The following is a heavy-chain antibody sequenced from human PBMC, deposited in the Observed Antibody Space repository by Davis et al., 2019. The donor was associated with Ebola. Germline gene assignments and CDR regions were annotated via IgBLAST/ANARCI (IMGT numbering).Heavy chain of an antibody. CDR3: ATDRNWDFDY. D-gene: IGHD7-27*01. Sequence: GESLKISCAASGFTFNTYSMNWVRQAPGKGLEWISYITSSSLIHLADSVRGRFTISRDNAKNSLYLQLNSLRDEDTAVYYCATDRNWDFDYWGQGTLVTVSS. CDR2: ITSSSLI. J-gene: IGHJ4*02. V-gene: IGHV3-48*02. CDR1: GFTFNTYS.